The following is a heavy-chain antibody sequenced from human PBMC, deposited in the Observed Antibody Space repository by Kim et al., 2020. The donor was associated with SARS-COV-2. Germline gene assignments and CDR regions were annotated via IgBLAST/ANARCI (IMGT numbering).Heavy chain of an antibody. Sequence: YHPSLKSRVTISVDTSKNQFSLKLSSVTAAATAVYYGAREPVGYPRGDVWGQGTTVTVSS. V-gene: IGHV4-31*02. J-gene: IGHJ6*02. CDR3: AREPVGYPRGDV. D-gene: IGHD5-12*01.